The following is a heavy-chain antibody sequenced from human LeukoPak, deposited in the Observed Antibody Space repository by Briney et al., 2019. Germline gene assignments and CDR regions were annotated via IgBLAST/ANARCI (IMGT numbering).Heavy chain of an antibody. J-gene: IGHJ4*02. CDR3: ARGSPYFYGTDLDY. CDR1: GFTFSSYG. CDR2: IRYDGSNK. V-gene: IGHV3-30*02. D-gene: IGHD3-10*01. Sequence: PGGSLRLSCAASGFTFSSYGMHWVRQAPGKGLEWVAFIRYDGSNKYYADSVKGRFTISRDNSKNTLYLQMNSLRAEDTAVYYCARGSPYFYGTDLDYWGQGTLVTVSS.